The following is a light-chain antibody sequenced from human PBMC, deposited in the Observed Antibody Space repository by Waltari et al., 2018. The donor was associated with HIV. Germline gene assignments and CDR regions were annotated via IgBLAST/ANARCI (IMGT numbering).Light chain of an antibody. V-gene: IGLV2-11*01. CDR1: SRDVGAYNY. Sequence: QSALTQPRSVSGSPGQSVTISCTGTSRDVGAYNYVSWYQQHPGKAPKVIISDVSKRPSGVPYRFSGSKSGNTASLTISGLQAEDEADYYCCSYAGSYTRVFGGGTKLTVL. CDR3: CSYAGSYTRV. J-gene: IGLJ3*02. CDR2: DVS.